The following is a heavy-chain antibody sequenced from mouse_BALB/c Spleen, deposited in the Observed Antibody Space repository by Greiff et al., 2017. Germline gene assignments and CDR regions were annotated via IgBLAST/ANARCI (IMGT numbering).Heavy chain of an antibody. CDR2: ISSGGST. V-gene: IGHV5-6-5*01. Sequence: EVNVVESGGGLVKPGGSLKLSCAASGFTFSSYAMSWVRQTPEKRLEWVASISSGGSTYYPDSVKGRFTISRDNARNILYLQMSSLRSEDTAMYYCARGLLTTATRIYAMDYWGQGTSVTVSS. CDR3: ARGLLTTATRIYAMDY. CDR1: GFTFSSYA. J-gene: IGHJ4*01. D-gene: IGHD1-2*01.